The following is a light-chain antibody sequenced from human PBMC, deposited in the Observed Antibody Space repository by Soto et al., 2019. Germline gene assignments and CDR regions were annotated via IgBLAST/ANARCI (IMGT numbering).Light chain of an antibody. CDR2: STN. Sequence: QTVVTQEPSFSVSPGGTVTLTCGLSSGSVSTSYYPSWYQQTPGQAPRTLIYSTNTRSSGVPDRFSGSILGNKAALTITGAQADYESDYYCVPSRVFGGGTKLTVL. V-gene: IGLV8-61*01. J-gene: IGLJ3*02. CDR1: SGSVSTSYY. CDR3: VPSRV.